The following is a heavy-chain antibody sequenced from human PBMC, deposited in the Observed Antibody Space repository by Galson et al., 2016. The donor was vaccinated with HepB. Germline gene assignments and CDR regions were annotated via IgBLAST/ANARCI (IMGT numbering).Heavy chain of an antibody. Sequence: SETLSLTCGVNGGSFNPYYWSWIRQPPGKGLEWIGYIYKTGSTNYSPSLKSRVTISLDMSKNQFSLNLTSVTAADTAVYYCARGVTGTPYFDFWGQGALVTVSS. J-gene: IGHJ4*02. CDR2: IYKTGST. CDR1: GGSFNPYY. D-gene: IGHD2-21*02. CDR3: ARGVTGTPYFDF. V-gene: IGHV4-59*01.